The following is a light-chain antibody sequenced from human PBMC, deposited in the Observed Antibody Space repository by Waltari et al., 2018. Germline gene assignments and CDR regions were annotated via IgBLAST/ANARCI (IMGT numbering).Light chain of an antibody. CDR1: SSDVGGYNR. Sequence: QSALTQPASVSGSPGQSITISCTGTSSDVGGYNRVPWYQQHPDKPPKLMIYEVSNRPSGVSDRFSGSKSGNTASLTISGLQAEDEADYYCCSYAGSDTFVVLGGGTKLTVL. CDR3: CSYAGSDTFVV. J-gene: IGLJ2*01. V-gene: IGLV2-23*02. CDR2: EVS.